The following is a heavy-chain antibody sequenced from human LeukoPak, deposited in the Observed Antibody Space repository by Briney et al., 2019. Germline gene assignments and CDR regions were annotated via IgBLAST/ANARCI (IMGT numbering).Heavy chain of an antibody. J-gene: IGHJ6*03. D-gene: IGHD4-11*01. CDR2: IYPGDSDT. V-gene: IGHV5-51*01. Sequence: GESLKISCKGSGYSFTSYWIGWVRQMPGKGLEWMGIIYPGDSDTRYSPSFQGQVTISADKSISTTYLQWSSLKASDTAMYYCARHYYSNYNYYYYYHMDVWGQGTMVTFSS. CDR1: GYSFTSYW. CDR3: ARHYYSNYNYYYYYHMDV.